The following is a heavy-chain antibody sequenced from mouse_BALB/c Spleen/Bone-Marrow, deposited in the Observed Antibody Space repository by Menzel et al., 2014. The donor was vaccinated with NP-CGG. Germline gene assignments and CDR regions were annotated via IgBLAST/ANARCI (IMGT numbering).Heavy chain of an antibody. V-gene: IGHV1S56*01. Sequence: QVQLQQSGPELAKPGASVRISCKASGYTFTNYYIHWVKQRPGQELEWIGWIYPGNVNTKYNEKFKDKATLTADKSSSTAYMQFSSLTSEDSAVYFCARFSSGYQAWFAYWGQGTLVTASA. CDR1: GYTFTNYY. J-gene: IGHJ3*01. CDR3: ARFSSGYQAWFAY. D-gene: IGHD3-1*01. CDR2: IYPGNVNT.